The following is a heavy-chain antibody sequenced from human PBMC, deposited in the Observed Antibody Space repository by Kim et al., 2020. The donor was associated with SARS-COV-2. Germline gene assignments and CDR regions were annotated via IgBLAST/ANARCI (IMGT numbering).Heavy chain of an antibody. Sequence: NPSLKSRVTISVDTSKNQFSLKLSSVTAADTAVYYCARRALRGDYYGMDVWGQGTTVTVSS. J-gene: IGHJ6*02. CDR3: ARRALRGDYYGMDV. D-gene: IGHD2-15*01. V-gene: IGHV4-39*01.